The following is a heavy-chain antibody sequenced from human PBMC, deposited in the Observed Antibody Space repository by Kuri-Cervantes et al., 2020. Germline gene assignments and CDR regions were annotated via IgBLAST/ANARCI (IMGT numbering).Heavy chain of an antibody. CDR2: ISGSGGSR. CDR3: AKDLSRRSTSGYYPDAFDI. CDR1: GFTFSSYA. D-gene: IGHD3-22*01. J-gene: IGHJ3*02. V-gene: IGHV3-23*01. Sequence: GGSLRFSCAASGFTFSSYAMSWVRRAPGKGLDWVSAISGSGGSRYYADSVKCRFTISRDNSKNTLYLQMNSLRAEDTAVYYCAKDLSRRSTSGYYPDAFDIWGQGTMVTVSS.